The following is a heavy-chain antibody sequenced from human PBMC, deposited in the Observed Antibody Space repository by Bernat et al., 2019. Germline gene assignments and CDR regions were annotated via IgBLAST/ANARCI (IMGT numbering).Heavy chain of an antibody. D-gene: IGHD3-10*01. CDR1: GFTFSSYW. V-gene: IGHV3-7*04. J-gene: IGHJ5*02. CDR2: IKQDGSEK. CDR3: AREVVRGVIGWFDP. Sequence: EVQLVESGGGLVQPGGSLRLSCAASGFTFSSYWMSWVRQAPGKGLEWVANIKQDGSEKYDVDSVKGRFTISGDNDKNSLYLQINGLRAGDTAVYYCAREVVRGVIGWFDPWGQGTLVTVSS.